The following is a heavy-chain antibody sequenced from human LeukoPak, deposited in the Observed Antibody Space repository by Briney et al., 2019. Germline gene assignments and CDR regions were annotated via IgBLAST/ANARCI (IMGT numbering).Heavy chain of an antibody. V-gene: IGHV1-18*01. CDR3: ARVPHYYDFWSGPIYYMDV. J-gene: IGHJ6*03. CDR2: ISAYNGNT. D-gene: IGHD3-3*01. CDR1: GYTFTSYD. Sequence: ASVKVSCKASGYTFTSYDISWVRQAPGQGLEWMGWISAYNGNTNYAQKLQGRVTMTTDTSTSTAYMELRSLRSDDTAVYYCARVPHYYDFWSGPIYYMDVWGKGTTVTVSS.